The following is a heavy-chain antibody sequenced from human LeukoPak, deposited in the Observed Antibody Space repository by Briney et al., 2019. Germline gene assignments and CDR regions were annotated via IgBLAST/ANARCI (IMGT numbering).Heavy chain of an antibody. Sequence: ASVKVSCKASGGTFNSYAISWVRQAPGQGLEWMGGIIPIFGTANYAQKFQGRVTITADESTSTAYMELSSLRSEDTAVYYCARRCGYDILTGYLDYWGQGTLVTVSS. D-gene: IGHD3-9*01. CDR1: GGTFNSYA. CDR2: IIPIFGTA. V-gene: IGHV1-69*13. J-gene: IGHJ4*02. CDR3: ARRCGYDILTGYLDY.